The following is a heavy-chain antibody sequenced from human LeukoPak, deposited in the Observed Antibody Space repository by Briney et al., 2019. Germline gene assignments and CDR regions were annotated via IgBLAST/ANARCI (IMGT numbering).Heavy chain of an antibody. CDR1: GLTVTNNY. CDR2: IYSNGDT. CDR3: TYGDYPLTY. D-gene: IGHD4-17*01. J-gene: IGHJ4*02. V-gene: IGHV3-66*01. Sequence: GSLRLSCAASGLTVTNNYRNWVRQPPGKGPEWISLIYSNGDTRYADSVKGRFTFSRDNSKNTLYLQMNSLRAEDTAVYYCTYGDYPLTYWGQGTLVSVSS.